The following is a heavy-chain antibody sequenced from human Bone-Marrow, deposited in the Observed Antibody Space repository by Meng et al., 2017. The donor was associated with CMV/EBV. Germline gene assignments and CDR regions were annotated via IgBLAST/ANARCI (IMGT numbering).Heavy chain of an antibody. CDR2: ISWNSGSI. V-gene: IGHV3-9*01. D-gene: IGHD2-2*01. J-gene: IGHJ4*02. CDR3: ARGGASALVVPAAIDY. CDR1: GFTFDDYA. Sequence: GGSLRLSCAASGFTFDDYAMHWVRQAPGKGLEWVSGISWNSGSIGYADSVKGRFTISRDNAKNSLYLQMNSLRAEDTAVYYCARGGASALVVPAAIDYWGQGTLVTVSS.